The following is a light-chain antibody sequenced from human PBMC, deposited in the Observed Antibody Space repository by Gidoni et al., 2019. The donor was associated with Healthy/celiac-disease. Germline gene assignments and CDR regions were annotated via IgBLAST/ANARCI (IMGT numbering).Light chain of an antibody. J-gene: IGLJ1*01. Sequence: SYVLTQPPSVSVAPGQTARITCGGNNLGRKSVHWYQQKPGQAPVLVVYDDSDRPSGIPARFSGSNSGNTATLTISRVEAGDEADYYCQVWDSSSDHYVFGTGTKVTVL. V-gene: IGLV3-21*02. CDR3: QVWDSSSDHYV. CDR2: DDS. CDR1: NLGRKS.